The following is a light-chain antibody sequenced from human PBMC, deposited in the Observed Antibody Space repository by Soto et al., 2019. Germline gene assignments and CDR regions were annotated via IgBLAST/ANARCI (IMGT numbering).Light chain of an antibody. CDR3: QQYEIFPLT. CDR1: QDIRHY. Sequence: DIQMTQSPSSLSASVGNRVTITCQASQDIRHYLNWYQQKPGKAPKLLIYDASNLETGVPTRFSGSGSGTHFTFTIGSLQPEDIATYYCQQYEIFPLTFGGGTKVDIK. V-gene: IGKV1-33*01. J-gene: IGKJ4*01. CDR2: DAS.